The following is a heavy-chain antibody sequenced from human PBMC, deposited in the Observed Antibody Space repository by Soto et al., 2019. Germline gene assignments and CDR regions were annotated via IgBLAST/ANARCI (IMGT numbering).Heavy chain of an antibody. CDR3: TRDVGGSYDAFSV. Sequence: QVQLQESGPGLVKPSQTLSLTCTVSGGSISSGGYYWSWIRQHPGKGLEWIGYIYHTGGTYYNPSLKSPLTVSRDTSTNLSSLNLTSVTAPDTPVYSCTRDVGGSYDAFSVWGQGTMVTVSS. CDR1: GGSISSGGYY. V-gene: IGHV4-31*01. D-gene: IGHD2-15*01. J-gene: IGHJ3*01. CDR2: IYHTGGT.